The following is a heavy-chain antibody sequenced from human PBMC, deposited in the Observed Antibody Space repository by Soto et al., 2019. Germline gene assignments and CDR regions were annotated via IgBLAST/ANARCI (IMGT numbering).Heavy chain of an antibody. D-gene: IGHD3-10*01. CDR3: ARVPSGDKGDY. CDR1: SSCTRSGGYR. CDR2: IYHSGST. Sequence: TLALTGVASSSCTRSGGYRWRWSRQPPGKGLGWIGYIYHSGSTYYNPSLTSRVTISVGTSKIQFSLLMRSVGAADTVVYYFARVPSGDKGDYCRQGS. V-gene: IGHV4-30-2*05. J-gene: IGHJ4*02.